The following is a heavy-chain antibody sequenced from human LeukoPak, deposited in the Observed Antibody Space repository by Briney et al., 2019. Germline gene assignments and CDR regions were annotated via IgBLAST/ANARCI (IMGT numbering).Heavy chain of an antibody. J-gene: IGHJ5*02. Sequence: ASVNVSFKASGGTFSIYAISWVRQAPGQGREWMGGIIPIFGTANYAQKFQGRVTITADESTSTAYMELSSLRSEDTAVYYCARDLGYCSGGSCYARGSWFDPWGQGTLVTVSS. V-gene: IGHV1-69*13. CDR2: IIPIFGTA. CDR1: GGTFSIYA. CDR3: ARDLGYCSGGSCYARGSWFDP. D-gene: IGHD2-15*01.